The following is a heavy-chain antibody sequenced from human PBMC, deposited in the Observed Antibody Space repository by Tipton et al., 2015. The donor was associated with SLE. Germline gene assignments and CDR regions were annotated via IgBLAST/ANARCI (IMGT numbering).Heavy chain of an antibody. CDR1: GGSISGSPYY. CDR3: ARSREGLADH. CDR2: IYYSGST. V-gene: IGHV4-39*07. Sequence: LSLTCTVSGGSISGSPYYWAWIRQPPGKGLEWIGSIYYSGSTYHNPSLKSRVTISVDTSKNQFSLRLRFVTAADTAMYYCARSREGLADHWGQGTLVTVSS. J-gene: IGHJ4*02.